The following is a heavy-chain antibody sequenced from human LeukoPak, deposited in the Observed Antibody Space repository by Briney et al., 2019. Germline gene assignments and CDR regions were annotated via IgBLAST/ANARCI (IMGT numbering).Heavy chain of an antibody. CDR3: ARSGSYSGTFDY. Sequence: PSETLSLTCTVSGDSISGYYWSWIWQPPRRGLEWIGYVHSSGSTNYNPSLKSRVTISIDPSKNQFSLKVTSVTTADTAVYYCARSGSYSGTFDYWGQGTLVTVSS. V-gene: IGHV4-59*01. CDR2: VHSSGST. CDR1: GDSISGYY. D-gene: IGHD1-26*01. J-gene: IGHJ4*02.